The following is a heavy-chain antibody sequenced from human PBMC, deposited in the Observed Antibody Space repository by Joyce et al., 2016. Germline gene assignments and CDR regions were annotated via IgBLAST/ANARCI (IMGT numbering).Heavy chain of an antibody. Sequence: QLQLQESGPGLVKPSETLSLTCTVSGGYIDFSGDYWVWFRQPPGRGLEWIGSIYNSGSPEYNPALKSRVTMSVDTSENHFSLMVNALTAADNAVYYCARGSSRRERSMYDVFDLWGQGILVTVSS. CDR3: ARGSSRRERSMYDVFDL. CDR1: GGYIDFSGDY. V-gene: IGHV4-39*02. J-gene: IGHJ3*01. D-gene: IGHD1-26*01. CDR2: IYNSGSP.